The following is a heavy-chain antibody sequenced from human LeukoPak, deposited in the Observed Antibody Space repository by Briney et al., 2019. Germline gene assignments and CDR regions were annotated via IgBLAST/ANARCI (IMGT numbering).Heavy chain of an antibody. CDR3: ARDFRVCSSGSCYSGPFDY. D-gene: IGHD2-15*01. V-gene: IGHV4-59*12. Sequence: SETLSLTCTVSGGSISSYYWSWIRQPPGKGLEWIGYIYYSGSTNYKSSLKSRVTISVDTSKNQFSLKLSSVTAADTAVYYCARDFRVCSSGSCYSGPFDYWGQGTLVTVSS. J-gene: IGHJ4*02. CDR1: GGSISSYY. CDR2: IYYSGST.